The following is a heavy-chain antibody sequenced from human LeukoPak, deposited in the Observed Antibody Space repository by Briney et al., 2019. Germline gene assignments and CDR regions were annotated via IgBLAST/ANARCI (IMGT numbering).Heavy chain of an antibody. J-gene: IGHJ1*01. D-gene: IGHD3-10*02. CDR1: GFTFISYA. V-gene: IGHV3-23*01. CDR2: ISGSGGGI. CDR3: AKDEDARPMYFQD. Sequence: PGGSLRLSCAASGFTFISYAMSWVRQAPGKGLEWVSAISGSGGGIYYADSVKGRFTVSRDNSKNTLYLQMNTLRAEDTAVYYCAKDEDARPMYFQDWGQGTLVTVSS.